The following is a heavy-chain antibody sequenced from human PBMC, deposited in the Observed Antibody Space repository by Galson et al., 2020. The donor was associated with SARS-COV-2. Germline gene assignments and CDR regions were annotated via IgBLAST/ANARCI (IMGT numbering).Heavy chain of an antibody. CDR3: ARVSHYDILTGLDGFDI. Sequence: GESLKISCAASGFTVSSNYMTWVRQAPGKGLEWVSVNYRGGYTYYADSVKGRFTISRDNSKNTLYLQINSLRAEDTAMYYCARVSHYDILTGLDGFDIWGQGTKVTVSS. CDR1: GFTVSSNY. J-gene: IGHJ3*02. V-gene: IGHV3-53*01. D-gene: IGHD3-9*01. CDR2: NYRGGYT.